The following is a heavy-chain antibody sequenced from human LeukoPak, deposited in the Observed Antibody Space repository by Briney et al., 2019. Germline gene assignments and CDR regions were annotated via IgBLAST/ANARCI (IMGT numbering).Heavy chain of an antibody. CDR2: ICGGGSP. D-gene: IGHD3-22*01. Sequence: PGGSLRHSCAASGFTVSSNYMSWVRQAPGGGLEWVSLICGGGSPSYADPVKSRFTISRDNAMNTVHLQMNSLRAEDTALYYCARVLSGSWDWFDPWGQGTLVTVSS. J-gene: IGHJ5*02. CDR1: GFTVSSNY. CDR3: ARVLSGSWDWFDP. V-gene: IGHV3-66*01.